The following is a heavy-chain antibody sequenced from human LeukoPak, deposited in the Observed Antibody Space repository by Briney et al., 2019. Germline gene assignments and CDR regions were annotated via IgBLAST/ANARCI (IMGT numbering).Heavy chain of an antibody. D-gene: IGHD6-13*01. J-gene: IGHJ5*02. Sequence: PSQTLSLTCTVSGGPFDSHYSTWIRQPPGKGLEWIAFIYHSGSAVYSPSLRSRVTMSVDRSKRQFSLNLSSVTAADTAVYYCARGVAVGGTTHFDPWGQGTLVTVSS. CDR2: IYHSGSA. CDR3: ARGVAVGGTTHFDP. V-gene: IGHV4-59*08. CDR1: GGPFDSHY.